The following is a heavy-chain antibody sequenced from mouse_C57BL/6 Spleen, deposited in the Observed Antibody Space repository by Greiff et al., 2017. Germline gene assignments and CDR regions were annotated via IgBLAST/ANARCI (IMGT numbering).Heavy chain of an antibody. CDR3: ARNDYVLYVDV. Sequence: VTLVASGPGLVQPSQSLSITCTVSGFSFTSYGVHWVRQSPGKGLEWLGVIWSGGSTDYNAAFISRLSISKNNSKSQVFVKMNSPQADDPAIYYCARNDYVLYVDVWGTGTTVTVSS. V-gene: IGHV2-2*01. CDR1: GFSFTSYG. D-gene: IGHD1-1*02. CDR2: IWSGGST. J-gene: IGHJ1*03.